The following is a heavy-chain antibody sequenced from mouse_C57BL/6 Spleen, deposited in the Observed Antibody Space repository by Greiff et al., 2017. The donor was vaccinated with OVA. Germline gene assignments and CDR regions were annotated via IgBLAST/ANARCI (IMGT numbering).Heavy chain of an antibody. CDR3: TRWGYDYDVYYFDY. D-gene: IGHD2-4*01. Sequence: QVQLQQSGAELVRPGASVTLSCKASGYTFTDYEMHWVKQTPVHGLEWIGAIDPETGGTAYNQKFKGKAILTADKSSSTAYMELRSLTSEDSAVYYCTRWGYDYDVYYFDYWGQVTTLTVSS. CDR1: GYTFTDYE. CDR2: IDPETGGT. V-gene: IGHV1-15*01. J-gene: IGHJ2*01.